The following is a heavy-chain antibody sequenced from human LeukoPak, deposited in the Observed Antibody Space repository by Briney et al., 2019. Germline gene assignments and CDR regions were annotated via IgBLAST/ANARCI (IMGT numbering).Heavy chain of an antibody. CDR1: GFTLGDYG. V-gene: IGHV3-20*04. Sequence: GGSLRLSCAASGFTLGDYGISWARQAPGKGLEWVAGVNRNGDGTAYGASVKGRFTISRDNAKKSLVLQMDSLRAEDTARYYCVRGNSSPRGFFDYWGQGTLVTVSS. CDR2: VNRNGDGT. D-gene: IGHD2-2*01. CDR3: VRGNSSPRGFFDY. J-gene: IGHJ4*02.